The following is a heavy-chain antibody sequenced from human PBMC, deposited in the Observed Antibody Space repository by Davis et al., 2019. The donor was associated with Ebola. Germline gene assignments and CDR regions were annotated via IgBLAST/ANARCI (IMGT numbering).Heavy chain of an antibody. Sequence: ASVKVSCKASGYTFTSYYMHWVRQAPGQGLEWMGIINPSGGTTSYAQKFQGRVTMTRDTSTSTVYMELSSLRSEDTAVYYCARDPGPIVVVVYANYGMDVWGQGTTVTVSS. V-gene: IGHV1-46*01. CDR1: GYTFTSYY. D-gene: IGHD2-8*02. CDR2: INPSGGTT. CDR3: ARDPGPIVVVVYANYGMDV. J-gene: IGHJ6*02.